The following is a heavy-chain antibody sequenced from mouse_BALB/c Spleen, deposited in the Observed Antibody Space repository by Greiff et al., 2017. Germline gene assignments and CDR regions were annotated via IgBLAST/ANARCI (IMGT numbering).Heavy chain of an antibody. V-gene: IGHV1S29*02. CDR2: IYPYNGGT. CDR3: ARWGDYGNYAGVYYYAMDY. J-gene: IGHJ4*01. Sequence: EVQLQQSGPELVKPGASVKISCKASGYTFTDYNMHWVKQSHGKSLEWIGYIYPYNGGTGYNQKFKSKATLTVDNSSSTAYMELRSLTSEDSAVYYCARWGDYGNYAGVYYYAMDYWGQGTSVTVSS. CDR1: GYTFTDYN. D-gene: IGHD2-1*01.